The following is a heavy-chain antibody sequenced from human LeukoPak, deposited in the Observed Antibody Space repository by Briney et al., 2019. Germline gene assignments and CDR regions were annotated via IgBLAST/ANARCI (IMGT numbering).Heavy chain of an antibody. Sequence: GGSLRLSCADSGFTFRSYAMSWVRQAPGKGLEWVSAISGSGGSTYYADSVKGRFTISRDNSKNTLYLQMNSLRAEDTAVYYCAKVAVASPGGGFDYWGQGTLVTVSS. CDR3: AKVAVASPGGGFDY. J-gene: IGHJ4*02. V-gene: IGHV3-23*01. CDR2: ISGSGGST. CDR1: GFTFRSYA. D-gene: IGHD6-19*01.